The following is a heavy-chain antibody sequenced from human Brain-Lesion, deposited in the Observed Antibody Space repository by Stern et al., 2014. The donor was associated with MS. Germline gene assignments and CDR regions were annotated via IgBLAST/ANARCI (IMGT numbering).Heavy chain of an antibody. CDR2: LFNSGST. Sequence: VQLVQSGPGLVKPSQTLSLSCTVSGGSISSGGYYWSWIRQPAGKGLEWIGRLFNSGSTRYHPSLKSRVPISIDTSKNQFSLRLNSMTAADTAVYYCARGRVVPGFQYYATDVWGQGTTVIVSS. CDR1: GGSISSGGYY. J-gene: IGHJ6*02. CDR3: ARGRVVPGFQYYATDV. V-gene: IGHV4-61*02. D-gene: IGHD2-2*01.